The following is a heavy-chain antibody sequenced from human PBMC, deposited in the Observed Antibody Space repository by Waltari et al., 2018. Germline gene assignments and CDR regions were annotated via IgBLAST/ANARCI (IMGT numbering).Heavy chain of an antibody. CDR2: IYTSGST. V-gene: IGHV4-4*07. CDR3: ARPAGGGWFDP. J-gene: IGHJ5*02. CDR1: GGSISSYY. D-gene: IGHD6-19*01. Sequence: QVQLQESGPGLVKPSETLSLTCTVSGGSISSYYWSWIRQPAGKGLAWIGRIYTSGSTNYNPTLKSRVTMSVDTSKNKFSLKLSSVTAADTAVYYCARPAGGGWFDPWGQGTLVTVSS.